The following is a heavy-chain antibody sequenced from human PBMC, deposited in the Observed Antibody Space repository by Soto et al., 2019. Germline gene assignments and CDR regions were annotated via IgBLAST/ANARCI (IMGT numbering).Heavy chain of an antibody. Sequence: GASVEVSCKASGYTFTSYGISWVRQAPGQGLEWMGWISAYNGNTNYAQKLQGRVTMTTDTSTSTAYMELRSLRSDDTAVYYCARASSGIYYDSSGRRFDPWGQGTLVTVSS. CDR2: ISAYNGNT. V-gene: IGHV1-18*01. CDR1: GYTFTSYG. CDR3: ARASSGIYYDSSGRRFDP. J-gene: IGHJ5*02. D-gene: IGHD3-22*01.